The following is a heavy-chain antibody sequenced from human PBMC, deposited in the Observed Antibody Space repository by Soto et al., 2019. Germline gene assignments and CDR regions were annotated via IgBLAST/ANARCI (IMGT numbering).Heavy chain of an antibody. J-gene: IGHJ5*02. D-gene: IGHD5-18*01. CDR1: GGSISSGGYY. CDR2: IYYSGSI. V-gene: IGHV4-31*03. CDR3: ARSVDTAMVYWFDP. Sequence: SETLSLTCTVSGGSISSGGYYWSWIRQHPGKGLEWIGYIYYSGSIYYNPSLKSRVTISVDTSKNQFSLKLSSVTAADTAVYYCARSVDTAMVYWFDPWGQGTLVTVSS.